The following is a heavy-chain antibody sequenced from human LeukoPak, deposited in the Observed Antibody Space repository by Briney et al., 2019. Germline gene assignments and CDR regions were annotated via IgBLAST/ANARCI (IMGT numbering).Heavy chain of an antibody. V-gene: IGHV1-69*13. D-gene: IGHD2-15*01. CDR3: AFGYCSGGSCYSLTAPLDY. CDR2: IIPIFGTA. CDR1: GGTFSSYA. J-gene: IGHJ4*02. Sequence: SVKVSCKASGGTFSSYAISWVRQAPGQGLEWMGGIIPIFGTANYAQKFQGRVTITADESTSTAYMELSSLRSEDTAVYYCAFGYCSGGSCYSLTAPLDYWGQGTLVTVSS.